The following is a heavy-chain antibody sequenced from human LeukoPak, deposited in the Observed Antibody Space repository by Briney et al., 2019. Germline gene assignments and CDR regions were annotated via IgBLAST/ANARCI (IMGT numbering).Heavy chain of an antibody. CDR2: IYSSGST. CDR1: GGSVSNYY. V-gene: IGHV4-4*07. D-gene: IGHD2-2*01. J-gene: IGHJ5*02. Sequence: SETLSLTCTVSGGSVSNYYWSWIRQPAGKGLEWIGRIYSSGSTNYKPSLKSRVTISVDKSKNQFSLKLSSVTAPDTAVYYCARGQVPAARGYNWFDPWGQGTLVTVSS. CDR3: ARGQVPAARGYNWFDP.